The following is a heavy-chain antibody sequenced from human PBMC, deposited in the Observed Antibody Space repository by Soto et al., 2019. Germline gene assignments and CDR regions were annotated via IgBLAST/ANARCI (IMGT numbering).Heavy chain of an antibody. V-gene: IGHV1-3*01. CDR3: ARGFDGAADS. J-gene: IGHJ4*02. D-gene: IGHD3-10*01. Sequence: ASVKVSCKASGYTFSSNAIHWMRQAPGQRLEWMGWINGGDTNTQYSQNFQGRVTLRRDTSTTTAYMELSSLRSEDTAVYYCARGFDGAADSWGQGTLVTVSS. CDR2: INGGDTNT. CDR1: GYTFSSNA.